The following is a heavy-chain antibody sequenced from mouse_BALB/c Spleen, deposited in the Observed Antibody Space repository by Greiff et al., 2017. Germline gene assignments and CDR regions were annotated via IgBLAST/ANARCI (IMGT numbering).Heavy chain of an antibody. J-gene: IGHJ2*01. V-gene: IGHV10-1*02. Sequence: EVKLVESGGGLVQPKGSLKLSCAASGFTFNTYAMNWVRQAPGKGLEWVARIRSKSNNYATYYADSVKDRFTISRDDSQSMLYLQMNNLKTEDTAMYYCVRRGGNYPFDYWGQGTTLTVSS. D-gene: IGHD2-1*01. CDR2: IRSKSNNYAT. CDR1: GFTFNTYA. CDR3: VRRGGNYPFDY.